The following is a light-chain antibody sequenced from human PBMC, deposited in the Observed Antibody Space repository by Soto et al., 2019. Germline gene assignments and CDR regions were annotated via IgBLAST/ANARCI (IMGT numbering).Light chain of an antibody. Sequence: DLVMTQTPLSLPVTPGEPASISCRSSQSLLDSDDGNTYLNWYQQKPGKAPKLLIFAASSRASGIPDRFSGSGSGTDFTLTIDRLEPEDFAVYYCQQYSTSPLTFGGGTKVDIK. J-gene: IGKJ4*01. V-gene: IGKV2-40*01. CDR1: QSLLDSDDGNTY. CDR2: AAS. CDR3: QQYSTSPLT.